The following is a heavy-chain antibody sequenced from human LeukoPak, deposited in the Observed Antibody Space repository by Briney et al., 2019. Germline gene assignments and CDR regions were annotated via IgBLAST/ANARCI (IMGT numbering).Heavy chain of an antibody. CDR3: ARSHSVWTSFDY. CDR2: IYYSGST. Sequence: PSETLSLTCTVSGSSISSYYWSWIRQPPGKGQEWIGYIYYSGSTNYNPSLKSRVTISVDTSKNQFSLKLSSVTAADTAVYYCARSHSVWTSFDYWGQGTLVTVSS. V-gene: IGHV4-59*01. CDR1: GSSISSYY. J-gene: IGHJ4*02. D-gene: IGHD3/OR15-3a*01.